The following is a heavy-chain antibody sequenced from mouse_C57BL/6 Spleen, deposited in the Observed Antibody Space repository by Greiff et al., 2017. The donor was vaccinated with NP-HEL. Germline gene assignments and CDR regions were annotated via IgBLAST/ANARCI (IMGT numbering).Heavy chain of an antibody. CDR3: ARWGMDY. CDR2: IHPNSGST. V-gene: IGHV1-64*01. CDR1: GYAFSSSW. J-gene: IGHJ4*01. Sequence: VQLQQSGPELVKPGASVKISCKASGYAFSSSWMNWVKQRPGQGLEWIGMIHPNSGSTNYNEKFKSKATLTVDKSSSTAYMQLSSLTSEDSAVYYCARWGMDYWGQGTSVTVSS.